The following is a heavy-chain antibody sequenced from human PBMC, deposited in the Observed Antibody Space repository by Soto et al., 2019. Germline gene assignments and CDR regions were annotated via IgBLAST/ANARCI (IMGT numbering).Heavy chain of an antibody. CDR2: IWYDGSNK. CDR3: ARGYDSSGYYFQYWYFDL. D-gene: IGHD3-22*01. CDR1: GFTFSSYG. V-gene: IGHV3-33*01. J-gene: IGHJ2*01. Sequence: QVQLVESGGGVVQPGRSLRLSCAASGFTFSSYGMHWVRQAPGKGLEWVAVIWYDGSNKYYADSVKGRFTISRDNSKHTLYLQMNSLRAEDTAVYYCARGYDSSGYYFQYWYFDLWGRGTLVTVSS.